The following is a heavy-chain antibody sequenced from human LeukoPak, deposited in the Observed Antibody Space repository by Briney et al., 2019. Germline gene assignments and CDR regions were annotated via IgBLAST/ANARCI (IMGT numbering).Heavy chain of an antibody. J-gene: IGHJ1*01. CDR2: INHSGST. Sequence: SETLSLTCAVYGGSFSGYYWSWIRQPPGKGLEWIGEINHSGSTNYNPSLKSRVTISVDTSKNQFSLKLGSVTAAETAVYYCARPAVAAAGTGAEYFQHWGQGTLVTVSS. CDR3: ARPAVAAAGTGAEYFQH. CDR1: GGSFSGYY. D-gene: IGHD6-13*01. V-gene: IGHV4-34*01.